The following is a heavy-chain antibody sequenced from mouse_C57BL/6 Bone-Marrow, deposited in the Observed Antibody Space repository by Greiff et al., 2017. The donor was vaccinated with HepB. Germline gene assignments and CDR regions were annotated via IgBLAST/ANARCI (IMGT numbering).Heavy chain of an antibody. V-gene: IGHV1-42*01. Sequence: EVQLQQSGPELVKPGASVKISCKASGYSFTGYYMNWVKQSPEKSLEWMGEINPSTGGTTYNQTFKAKATLTVDKSSSTAYMQLKSLTSEDSAVYYCARSIKKDFDVWGTGTTVTVSS. J-gene: IGHJ1*03. CDR3: ARSIKKDFDV. CDR1: GYSFTGYY. CDR2: INPSTGGT.